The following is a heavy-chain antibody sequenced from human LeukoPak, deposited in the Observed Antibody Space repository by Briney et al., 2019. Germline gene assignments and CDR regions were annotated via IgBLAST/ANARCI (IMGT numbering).Heavy chain of an antibody. CDR1: GDSISSNDAS. Sequence: SQTLSLTCAISGDSISSNDASWNWIRQPPSRGLEWLGRTYYRSEWYYDYAVSVKGRMTIYPDTSKNQFSPQLNSVTPEDTAVCARGASGWYVSVFDSWGQGTLVTVSS. J-gene: IGHJ5*01. CDR2: TYYRSEWYY. CDR3: GASGWYVSVFDS. D-gene: IGHD6-13*01. V-gene: IGHV6-1*01.